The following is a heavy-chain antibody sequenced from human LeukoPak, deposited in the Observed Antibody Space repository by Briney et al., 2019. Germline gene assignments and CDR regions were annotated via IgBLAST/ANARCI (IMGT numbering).Heavy chain of an antibody. D-gene: IGHD6-13*01. CDR3: ARNSASSWVY. CDR2: IYSSERT. CDR1: GGSISGYY. J-gene: IGHJ4*02. V-gene: IGHV4-59*08. Sequence: SETLSLTCTVSGGSISGYYWSWIRQPPGKGLEWIGYIYSSERTDYNPSLKSRVTISLDTSKNQFFLELNSVTATDTAFYYCARNSASSWVYWGQGTLVAVSS.